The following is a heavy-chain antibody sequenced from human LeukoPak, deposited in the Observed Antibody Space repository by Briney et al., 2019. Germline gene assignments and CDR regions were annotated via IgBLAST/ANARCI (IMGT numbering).Heavy chain of an antibody. J-gene: IGHJ5*02. CDR2: VSRFGGTT. CDR1: GFTFDSYA. CDR3: VKHVGSRWSNNRFDP. Sequence: GGSLRLSCAASGFTFDSYAMSWVRQAPGKGLEWVSAVSRFGGTTYYADSAKGRFAISRDNSNNTVYLQMNSLRVGDTALYYCVKHVGSRWSNNRFDPWGQGTLVTVS. D-gene: IGHD6-13*01. V-gene: IGHV3-23*01.